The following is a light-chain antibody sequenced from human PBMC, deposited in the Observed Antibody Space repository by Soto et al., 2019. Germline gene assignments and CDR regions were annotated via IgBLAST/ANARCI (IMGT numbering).Light chain of an antibody. CDR2: DAS. CDR1: QSINSRS. J-gene: IGKJ2*01. Sequence: DIVLTQSPGTLSLSPGERATLSCGASQSINSRSLAWYQQKPGQAPRILIYDASSRATGIPDRFSASGSGTDFTLTISSLEPEDFAVYYCQQYVASPYTFGQGTKVEIK. CDR3: QQYVASPYT. V-gene: IGKV3-20*01.